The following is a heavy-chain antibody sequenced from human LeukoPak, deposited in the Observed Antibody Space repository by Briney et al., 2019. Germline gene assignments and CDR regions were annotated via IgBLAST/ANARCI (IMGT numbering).Heavy chain of an antibody. CDR3: AKKGVGTYHFDY. CDR2: VSASGGSI. CDR1: GFTFSSYA. Sequence: GGSLRLSCSASGFTFSSYAMHWVRQAPGKGLEWVSSVSASGGSIYFADSVKGRFTISRDNFKSTLFLQMNSLRVEDTAVYYCAKKGVGTYHFDYWGQGTLVTVSS. V-gene: IGHV3-23*01. D-gene: IGHD1-26*01. J-gene: IGHJ4*02.